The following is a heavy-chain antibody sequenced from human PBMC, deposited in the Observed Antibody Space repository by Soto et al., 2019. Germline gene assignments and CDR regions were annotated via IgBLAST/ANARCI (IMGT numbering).Heavy chain of an antibody. CDR1: GDSISTSTYY. D-gene: IGHD3-9*01. CDR3: VDVFTGSTFGY. CDR2: IFNSGSA. J-gene: IGHJ4*02. Sequence: PSETLSLTCTVSGDSISTSTYYWGWIRQPPGKGLEWIGSIFNSGSAYYNPSLKSRVTISVDTSKNQFSLKLTSVTAADTAVYYCVDVFTGSTFGYWGQGTLVTVSS. V-gene: IGHV4-39*01.